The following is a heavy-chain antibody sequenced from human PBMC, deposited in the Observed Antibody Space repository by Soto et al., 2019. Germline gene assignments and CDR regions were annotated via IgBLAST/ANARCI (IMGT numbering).Heavy chain of an antibody. CDR2: IYYSGST. J-gene: IGHJ6*03. CDR3: ARAQSYYDFWSGYYTGISHDSYSYYNYV. V-gene: IGHV4-59*01. Sequence: PSETLSLTCTVSGGSISSYYWSWIRQPPGKGLEWIGYIYYSGSTNYNPSLKSRVTIPVDTSKNQFSLKLSSVTAADTAVYYCARAQSYYDFWSGYYTGISHDSYSYYNYVLGQGTTV. D-gene: IGHD3-3*01. CDR1: GGSISSYY.